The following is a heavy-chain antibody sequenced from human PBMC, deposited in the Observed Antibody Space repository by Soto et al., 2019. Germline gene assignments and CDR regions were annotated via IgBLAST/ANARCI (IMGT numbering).Heavy chain of an antibody. D-gene: IGHD2-15*01. CDR2: IYYSGST. CDR3: ARGYCSGGSCRNWYFDL. Sequence: QVQLQESGPGLVKPSQTLSLTCTVSGGSISSGDYYWSWIRQPPGKGLEWIGYIYYSGSTYYSPSLKSRVTISVDTSKNQFSLKLSSVTAADTAVYYCARGYCSGGSCRNWYFDLWGRGTLVTVSS. V-gene: IGHV4-30-4*01. CDR1: GGSISSGDYY. J-gene: IGHJ2*01.